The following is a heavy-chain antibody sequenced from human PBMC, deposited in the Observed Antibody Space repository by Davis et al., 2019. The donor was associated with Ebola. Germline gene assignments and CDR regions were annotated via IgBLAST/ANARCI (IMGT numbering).Heavy chain of an antibody. CDR1: GFTFDAFG. CDR3: AKDSSSSGLYYYGMDV. V-gene: IGHV3-30*02. Sequence: GESLKISCVASGFTFDAFGMNWVRQAPGKGLEWVATIWYDESNSYYADSVKGRFTISRDNAKNSLYLQMNSLRAEDTALYYCAKDSSSSGLYYYGMDVWGQGTTVTVSS. CDR2: IWYDESNS. D-gene: IGHD6-6*01. J-gene: IGHJ6*02.